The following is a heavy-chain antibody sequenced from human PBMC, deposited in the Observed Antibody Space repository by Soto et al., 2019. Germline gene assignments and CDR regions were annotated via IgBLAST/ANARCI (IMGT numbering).Heavy chain of an antibody. CDR2: IYYSGST. V-gene: IGHV4-61*08. CDR3: ARIPVDTYMINWFDP. CDR1: GGSVSSGDYY. Sequence: LSLPFTVSGGSVSSGDYYWSWIRQPPGKGLEWIGYIYYSGSTNYNPSLKSRVSISLDTSKNQFSLRLTSVTAADTAVYYCARIPVDTYMINWFDPWGQGTLVTVSS. D-gene: IGHD5-18*01. J-gene: IGHJ5*02.